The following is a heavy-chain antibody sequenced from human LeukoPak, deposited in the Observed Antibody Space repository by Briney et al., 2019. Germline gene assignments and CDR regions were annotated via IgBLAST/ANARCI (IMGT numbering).Heavy chain of an antibody. Sequence: SVKVSCKASGGTFSSYAISWVRQAPGQGLEWMGGIIPIFGTASYAQKFQGRVTITTDESTSTAYMELSSLRSEDTAVYYCARGARYSSSWYKPEYFQHWGQGTLVTVSS. CDR2: IIPIFGTA. D-gene: IGHD6-13*01. J-gene: IGHJ1*01. CDR3: ARGARYSSSWYKPEYFQH. CDR1: GGTFSSYA. V-gene: IGHV1-69*05.